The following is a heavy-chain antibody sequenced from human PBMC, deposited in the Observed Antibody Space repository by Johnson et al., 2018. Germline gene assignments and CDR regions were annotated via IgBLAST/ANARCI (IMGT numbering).Heavy chain of an antibody. CDR3: ARAPPESGRTRDAFDI. Sequence: QVQLQESGPGLVKPSETLSLTCTVSGGSISSHYWSWIRQPPGKGLEWIGYIYYSGSTNYNPSLKSRVTISVDTPRNQFSLKLSSVPAADTAVYYCARAPPESGRTRDAFDIWGQGTMVTVSS. V-gene: IGHV4-59*11. D-gene: IGHD1-26*01. J-gene: IGHJ3*02. CDR2: IYYSGST. CDR1: GGSISSHY.